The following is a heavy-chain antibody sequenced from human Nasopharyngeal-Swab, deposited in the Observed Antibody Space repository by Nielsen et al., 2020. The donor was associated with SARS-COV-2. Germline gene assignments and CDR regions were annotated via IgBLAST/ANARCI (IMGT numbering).Heavy chain of an antibody. CDR1: GFTFSDYY. V-gene: IGHV3-11*04. D-gene: IGHD6-19*01. CDR3: AQDSSGWYQAFDI. J-gene: IGHJ3*02. CDR2: ISTSGRST. Sequence: GESLKISCAASGFTFSDYYMAWIRQAPGKGLEWVSYISTSGRSTDSADSVKGRFTISRDNSKNTLYLQMNSLRAEDTAVYYCAQDSSGWYQAFDIWGQGTMVTVSS.